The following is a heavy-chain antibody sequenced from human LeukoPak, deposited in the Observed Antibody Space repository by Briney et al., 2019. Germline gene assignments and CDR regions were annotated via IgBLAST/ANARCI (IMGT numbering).Heavy chain of an antibody. J-gene: IGHJ4*02. CDR2: ISDRGGTT. CDR3: AKVTSAGSCYQSDY. Sequence: GGSLRLSCAASGFTFSSYAMAWVRQAPGKGLEWVSGISDRGGTTYYADSVEGRFTISRDNSKNTLYLQMNNLGAEDAAVYYCAKVTSAGSCYQSDYWGQGTLVTVSS. V-gene: IGHV3-23*01. D-gene: IGHD2-15*01. CDR1: GFTFSSYA.